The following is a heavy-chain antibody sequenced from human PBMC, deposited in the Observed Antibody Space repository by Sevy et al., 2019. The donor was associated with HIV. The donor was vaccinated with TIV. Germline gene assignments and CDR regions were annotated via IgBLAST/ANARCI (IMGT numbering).Heavy chain of an antibody. J-gene: IGHJ6*02. CDR1: GFTFSSYA. V-gene: IGHV3-23*01. CDR2: ISSSGRST. CDR3: AKGYCRGGRCPSDYYYYGTDV. Sequence: GGSLRLSCAASGFTFSSYAMNWVRQAPGKGLEWVSSISSSGRSTYYADSVEGRFTISRDNSENTLYLQMNSLRADDTAVYYSAKGYCRGGRCPSDYYYYGTDVWGQGTTVTVSS. D-gene: IGHD2-15*01.